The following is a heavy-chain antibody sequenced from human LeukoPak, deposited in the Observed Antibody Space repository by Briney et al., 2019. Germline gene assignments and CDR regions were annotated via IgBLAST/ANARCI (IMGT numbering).Heavy chain of an antibody. CDR2: ISNSGDGT. D-gene: IGHD4-17*01. CDR3: AKTLHYGHYGKFDY. Sequence: LPGGSLRLSCAASGFTFSTYAMNWVRQAPGKGLEWVSAISNSGDGTYYADSVKGRFTISRDNSKNTLYLQMNSLRAEDTAVYYCAKTLHYGHYGKFDYWGQGTLVTVSS. J-gene: IGHJ4*02. V-gene: IGHV3-23*01. CDR1: GFTFSTYA.